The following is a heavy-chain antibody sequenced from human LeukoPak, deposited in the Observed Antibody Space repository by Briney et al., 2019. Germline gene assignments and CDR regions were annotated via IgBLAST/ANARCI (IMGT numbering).Heavy chain of an antibody. J-gene: IGHJ4*02. V-gene: IGHV1-69*13. Sequence: GASVKVSCKASGGTFSSYAISWVRQAPGQGLEWMGGIIPIFGTANYAQKFQGRVTITADESTSTAYMELSSLRSEDTAVYYCARAYGDYMVHLDYWGQGTLVTVSS. CDR1: GGTFSSYA. CDR2: IIPIFGTA. CDR3: ARAYGDYMVHLDY. D-gene: IGHD4-17*01.